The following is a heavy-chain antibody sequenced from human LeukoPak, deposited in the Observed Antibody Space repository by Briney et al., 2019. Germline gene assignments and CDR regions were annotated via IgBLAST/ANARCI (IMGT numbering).Heavy chain of an antibody. CDR2: IWYDGSNK. Sequence: GRSLRLSCAASGFTFSTYAMYWVRQAPGKGLEWVSIIWYDGSNKFYADSVKGRFTISRDNSKNTLYLQMNSLRAEDTAVYYCAKGTSGTAPAAGWFDPWGQGTLVTVSS. D-gene: IGHD6-13*01. V-gene: IGHV3-33*06. J-gene: IGHJ5*02. CDR3: AKGTSGTAPAAGWFDP. CDR1: GFTFSTYA.